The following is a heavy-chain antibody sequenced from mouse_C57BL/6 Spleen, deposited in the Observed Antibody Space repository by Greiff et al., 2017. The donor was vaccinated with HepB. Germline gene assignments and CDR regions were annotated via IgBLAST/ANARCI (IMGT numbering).Heavy chain of an antibody. CDR3: ARSLYGSSPAY. V-gene: IGHV1-52*01. D-gene: IGHD1-1*01. CDR2: IDPSDSET. CDR1: GYNFTSYW. Sequence: QVQLQQPGAELVRPGSSVKLSCKASGYNFTSYWMHWVKQRPIQGLEWIGNIDPSDSETHYNQKFKDKATLTVDKSSSTAYMQLSSLTAEDSAVYYCARSLYGSSPAYWGQGTLVTVSA. J-gene: IGHJ3*01.